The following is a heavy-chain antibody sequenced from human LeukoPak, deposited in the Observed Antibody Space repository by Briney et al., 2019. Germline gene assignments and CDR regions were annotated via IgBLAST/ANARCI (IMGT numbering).Heavy chain of an antibody. CDR3: ANTMPKYCGGDCYPWYFDY. V-gene: IGHV3-23*01. D-gene: IGHD2-21*02. CDR2: ISGSGGST. CDR1: GFTFSSYA. Sequence: GSLRLSCAASGFTFSSYAMSWVRQAPGKGLEWVSAISGSGGSTYYADSVKGRFTISRDNSKNTLYLQMNSLRAEDTAVYYCANTMPKYCGGDCYPWYFDYWGQGTLVTVSS. J-gene: IGHJ4*02.